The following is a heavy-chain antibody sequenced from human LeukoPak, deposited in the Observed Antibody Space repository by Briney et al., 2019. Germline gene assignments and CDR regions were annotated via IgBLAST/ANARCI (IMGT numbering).Heavy chain of an antibody. D-gene: IGHD6-13*01. CDR2: INPSGGST. CDR3: ARKPGSSWYGGWFAP. J-gene: IGHJ5*02. Sequence: ASVKVSCKASGYTFTSYYMHWVRQAPGQGLEWMGIINPSGGSTSYAQKFQGRVTMTRDTSTSTVYMELSSLRSEDTAVYYCARKPGSSWYGGWFAPWGQGNLVTVSS. V-gene: IGHV1-46*01. CDR1: GYTFTSYY.